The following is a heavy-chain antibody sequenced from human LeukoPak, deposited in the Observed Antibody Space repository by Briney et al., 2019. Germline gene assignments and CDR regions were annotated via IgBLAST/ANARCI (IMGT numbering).Heavy chain of an antibody. V-gene: IGHV4-4*07. CDR1: GGSTSNYF. CDR3: ARVGRRQQLVTDY. CDR2: IHTSGST. Sequence: SETLSLTCTVSGGSTSNYFCTWLRQSAGKGLEWIGRIHTSGSTNYNPSLKSRVSMSVDTSKNQFSLKLSSVTAADTAVYYCARVGRRQQLVTDYWGQGTLVTVSS. D-gene: IGHD6-13*01. J-gene: IGHJ4*02.